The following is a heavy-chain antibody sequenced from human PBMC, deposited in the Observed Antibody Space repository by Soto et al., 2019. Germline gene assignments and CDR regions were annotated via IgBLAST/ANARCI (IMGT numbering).Heavy chain of an antibody. D-gene: IGHD3-10*01. CDR2: IKEDGSQK. V-gene: IGHV3-7*01. J-gene: IGHJ4*02. CDR3: ARSGSEVDY. CDR1: GFTFSHYW. Sequence: EVQLVESGGDLVQPGGSLRLSCAVSGFTFSHYWMTWVRQAPGKGLEWVANIKEDGSQKNYVDSVKGRFTVSRDNAKNSLYLQMTSPRAEDTAVYYCARSGSEVDYWGQGTLVIVSS.